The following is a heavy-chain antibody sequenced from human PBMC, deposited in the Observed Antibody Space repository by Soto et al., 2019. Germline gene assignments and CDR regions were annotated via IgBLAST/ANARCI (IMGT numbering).Heavy chain of an antibody. CDR1: GFTFSSYG. CDR2: ISYDGSNK. J-gene: IGHJ3*02. D-gene: IGHD5-12*01. CDR3: AKDLIGYSGYETDAFDI. V-gene: IGHV3-30*18. Sequence: GGSLRLSCAASGFTFSSYGMHWVRQAPGKGLEWVAVISYDGSNKYYADSVKGRFTISRDNSKNTLYLQMNSLRAEDMAVYYCAKDLIGYSGYETDAFDIWGQGTMVTVSS.